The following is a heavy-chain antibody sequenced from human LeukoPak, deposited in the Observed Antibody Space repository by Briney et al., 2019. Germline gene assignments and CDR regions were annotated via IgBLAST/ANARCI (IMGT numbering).Heavy chain of an antibody. CDR3: AKDRESIVGPFDY. D-gene: IGHD1-26*01. V-gene: IGHV3-66*01. J-gene: IGHJ4*02. CDR1: GFTVSSNY. CDR2: IFSGGST. Sequence: GGSLRLSCAASGFTVSSNYMSWVRQAPGKGLEWVSVIFSGGSTYYADSVKGRFTISRDNSKNTLYLQMNSLRAEDTAVYYCAKDRESIVGPFDYWGQGTLVTVSS.